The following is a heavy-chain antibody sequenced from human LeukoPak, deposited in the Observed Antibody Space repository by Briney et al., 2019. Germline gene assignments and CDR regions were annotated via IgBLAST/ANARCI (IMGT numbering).Heavy chain of an antibody. J-gene: IGHJ3*02. D-gene: IGHD6-13*01. CDR1: GGSFSGYY. Sequence: SETLSLTCAVYGGSFSGYYWSWIRQPPGKGLEWIGEINHSGSTNYNPSLKSRVTISVDTSKNQFTLTLSSVTAADTAVYYCASLIAAAGTLHDDAFDIWGQGTMVTVSS. V-gene: IGHV4-34*01. CDR3: ASLIAAAGTLHDDAFDI. CDR2: INHSGST.